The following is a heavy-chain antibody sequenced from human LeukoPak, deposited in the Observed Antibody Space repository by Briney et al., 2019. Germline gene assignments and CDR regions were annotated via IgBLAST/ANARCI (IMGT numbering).Heavy chain of an antibody. J-gene: IGHJ5*01. V-gene: IGHV3-7*04. D-gene: IGHD6-19*01. Sequence: PGGSLRLSCAASDFTFSDFRMAWVRQAPGKGLEWVAIIKQDGSETHYVDSVKGRFSISRDNAKNSLYLQMNSLRGEDTALYYCVRGSGWLLDSWGQGTLVTVSS. CDR3: VRGSGWLLDS. CDR2: IKQDGSET. CDR1: DFTFSDFR.